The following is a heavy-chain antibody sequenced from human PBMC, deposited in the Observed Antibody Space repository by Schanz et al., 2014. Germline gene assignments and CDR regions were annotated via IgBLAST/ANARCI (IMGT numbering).Heavy chain of an antibody. CDR3: AGTYCSSTSCYTGYYYMDV. CDR2: IIPILGIA. D-gene: IGHD2-2*02. Sequence: QVQLIQSGAEVKKPGASVKVSCKASGYTFTSYDINWVRQAPGQGLEWMGRIIPILGIANYAQNFQGRVTITADKSTSTAYMELTSLRSEDTAVYYCAGTYCSSTSCYTGYYYMDVWGQGTTVTVSS. V-gene: IGHV1-69*09. CDR1: GYTFTSYD. J-gene: IGHJ6*03.